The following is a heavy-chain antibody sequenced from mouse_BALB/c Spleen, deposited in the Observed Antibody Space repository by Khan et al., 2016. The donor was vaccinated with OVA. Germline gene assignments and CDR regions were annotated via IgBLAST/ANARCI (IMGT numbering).Heavy chain of an antibody. J-gene: IGHJ3*01. CDR1: GFSLTSYG. D-gene: IGHD2-4*01. V-gene: IGHV2-2*02. Sequence: VQLQESGPGLVQPSQSLSITCTVSGFSLTSYGVHWVRQSPGKGLEWLGVIWSVGSTDYNEAFISRLNISKDNSKSQAFFKMNSLQANDTAIYYCARNYDYDEGRAYWGQGTLVTVSA. CDR2: IWSVGST. CDR3: ARNYDYDEGRAY.